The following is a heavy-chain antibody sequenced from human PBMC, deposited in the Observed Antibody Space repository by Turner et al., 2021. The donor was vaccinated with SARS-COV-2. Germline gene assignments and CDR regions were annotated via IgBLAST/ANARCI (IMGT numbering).Heavy chain of an antibody. V-gene: IGHV3-33*01. CDR1: GIPFSSHG. J-gene: IGHJ3*02. CDR2: IRNDGSQK. D-gene: IGHD3-22*01. Sequence: QVQLVESGGGVVQPGRSLSTSCAASGIPFSSHGMHWVRQAPGKGLEWVAVIRNDGSQKYYADSVKGRFTISRDNSKNMVYLQMNSLRAEDTAVYYCARLDDSGHWGAFDIWGQETMVTVSS. CDR3: ARLDDSGHWGAFDI.